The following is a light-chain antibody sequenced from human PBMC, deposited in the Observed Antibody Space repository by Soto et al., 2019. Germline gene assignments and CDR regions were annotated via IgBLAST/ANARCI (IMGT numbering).Light chain of an antibody. CDR1: RSNIGAGYD. J-gene: IGLJ1*01. CDR2: GNS. V-gene: IGLV1-40*01. Sequence: QSVLTHPPSLSWAPRQRVTSSCTGSRSNIGAGYDVHWYQQLPGTAPKLLIYGNSNRPSGVPDRFSGSKSGTSASLAITGLQAEDEADYSCQSYDSSLSLYVFGTGTKVTVL. CDR3: QSYDSSLSLYV.